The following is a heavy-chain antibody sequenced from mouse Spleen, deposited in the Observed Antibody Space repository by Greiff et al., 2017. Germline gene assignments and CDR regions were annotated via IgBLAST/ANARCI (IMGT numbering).Heavy chain of an antibody. CDR3: ADGYGIAWLAD. Sequence: EVQLQQSGPELVKPGASVKISCKTSGYTFTAYTMHWVKQSHGKSLEWIGGFNPKNGDTKYNQKFKDKATLTVDKSSSTAYMELRSLTSEDSAVYYCADGYGIAWLADWGQGTLVTVSA. D-gene: IGHD2-3*01. V-gene: IGHV1-18*01. J-gene: IGHJ3*01. CDR1: GYTFTAYT. CDR2: FNPKNGDT.